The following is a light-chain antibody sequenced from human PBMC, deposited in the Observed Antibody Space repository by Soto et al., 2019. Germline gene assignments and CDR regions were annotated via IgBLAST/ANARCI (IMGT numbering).Light chain of an antibody. Sequence: QSVLTQPPSVSGAPGQRVTISCTGSSSNIGAGKDVNWFRQLPGTAPKLLIYADSSRPSGVPDRFSGSESGTSASLAISGLQSEDEADYYCAAWDDSLNAWVFGGGTKLTVL. CDR3: AAWDDSLNAWV. CDR2: ADS. J-gene: IGLJ3*02. V-gene: IGLV1-40*01. CDR1: SSNIGAGKD.